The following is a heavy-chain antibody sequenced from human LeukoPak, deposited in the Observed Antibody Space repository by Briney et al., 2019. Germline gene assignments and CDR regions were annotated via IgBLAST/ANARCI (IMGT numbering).Heavy chain of an antibody. CDR3: ARVRSRITMVNYYFHY. Sequence: SVKVSCKASGGTFSSYAISWVRQAPGQGLEWMGGIIPIFGTANYAQKFQGRVTITADESTSTAYMELSSLRSEDTAVYYCARVRSRITMVNYYFHYWGQGTLVTVSS. D-gene: IGHD3-10*01. V-gene: IGHV1-69*13. J-gene: IGHJ4*02. CDR2: IIPIFGTA. CDR1: GGTFSSYA.